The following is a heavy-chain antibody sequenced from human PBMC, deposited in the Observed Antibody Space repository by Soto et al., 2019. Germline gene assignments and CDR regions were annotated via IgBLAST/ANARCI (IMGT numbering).Heavy chain of an antibody. CDR2: IDWDDDK. Sequence: SGPTLVNPTQTLTLTCSFSGFSLSTSGVAVGWIRQPPEKALEWLALIDWDDDKYYSTSLKTRLTISKDTSKNQVVLTVTNMDPVDTATYFCARLSYRSFNFDYWGQGTLVTVSS. CDR1: GFSLSTSGVA. J-gene: IGHJ4*02. V-gene: IGHV2-70*12. CDR3: ARLSYRSFNFDY. D-gene: IGHD3-16*02.